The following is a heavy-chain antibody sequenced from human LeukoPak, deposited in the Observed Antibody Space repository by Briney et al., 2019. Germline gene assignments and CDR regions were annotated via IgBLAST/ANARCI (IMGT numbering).Heavy chain of an antibody. CDR3: AKNYGGGPPDY. CDR2: ISYDGNNK. J-gene: IGHJ4*02. CDR1: GFTFSTYG. V-gene: IGHV3-30*18. Sequence: GGSLRLSCAASGFTFSTYGMHWVRQAPGKGLEWVAVISYDGNNKYYADSVKGRFTTSRDNSKNTLYLQMSSLRAEDTAVYYCAKNYGGGPPDYWGQGTLVTVSS. D-gene: IGHD4-23*01.